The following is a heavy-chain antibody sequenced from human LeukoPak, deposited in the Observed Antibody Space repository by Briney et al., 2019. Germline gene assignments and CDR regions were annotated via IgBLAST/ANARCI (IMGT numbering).Heavy chain of an antibody. D-gene: IGHD3-10*01. V-gene: IGHV3-15*01. CDR3: TTVGGYYYYYYYMDV. CDR2: IKSKTDGGTT. CDR1: GFTFSNAW. J-gene: IGHJ6*03. Sequence: GGSLRLSCAAPGFTFSNAWMSWVRQAPGKGLEWVGRIKSKTDGGTTDYAAPVKGRFTISRDDSKNTLYLQKNSLKTEDTAVYYCTTVGGYYYYYYYMDVWGKGTTVTVFS.